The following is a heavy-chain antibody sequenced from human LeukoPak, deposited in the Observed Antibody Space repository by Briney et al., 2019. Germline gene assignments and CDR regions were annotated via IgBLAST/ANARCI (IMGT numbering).Heavy chain of an antibody. Sequence: GGSLRLSCAASGFTFSSYAMNWVRQAPGKGLEWVSSISSSSSYIYYADSVKGRFTISRDNAKNSLYLQMNSLRAEDTAVYYCARVGYCSDGSCYGVFPSYLDYWGQGTLVTVSS. V-gene: IGHV3-21*01. CDR1: GFTFSSYA. D-gene: IGHD2-15*01. CDR3: ARVGYCSDGSCYGVFPSYLDY. J-gene: IGHJ4*02. CDR2: ISSSSSYI.